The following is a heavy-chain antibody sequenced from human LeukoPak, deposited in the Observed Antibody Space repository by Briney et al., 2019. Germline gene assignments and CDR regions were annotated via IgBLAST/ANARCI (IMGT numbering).Heavy chain of an antibody. D-gene: IGHD3-22*01. CDR1: GFTFSGYW. CDR3: ARGYYYDSSGYYVDY. V-gene: IGHV3-7*01. J-gene: IGHJ4*02. CDR2: IKQDGSDK. Sequence: GGSLRLSCAASGFTFSGYWMSWVRQAPGKGLEWVANIKQDGSDKYYVDSVKGRFTISRDNAKNSLHLQMNSLRAEDTAVYYCARGYYYDSSGYYVDYGGQGTLVTVSS.